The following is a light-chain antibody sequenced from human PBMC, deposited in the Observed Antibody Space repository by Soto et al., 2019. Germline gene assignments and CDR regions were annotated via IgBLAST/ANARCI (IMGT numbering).Light chain of an antibody. CDR2: DAS. J-gene: IGKJ1*01. V-gene: IGKV3-11*01. Sequence: EIVLTQSPATLSLSPGERATLSCRASRGIDTYLAWYQQKRGQAPRLLIYDASNRTTGIPARFSGGGSGTDFTLTISSLESEDSGIYYCQQYHSWPPRTFGQGTKV. CDR1: RGIDTY. CDR3: QQYHSWPPRT.